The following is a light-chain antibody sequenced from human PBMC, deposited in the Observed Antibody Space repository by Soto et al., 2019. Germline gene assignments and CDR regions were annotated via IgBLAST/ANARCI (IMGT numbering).Light chain of an antibody. V-gene: IGKV4-1*01. Sequence: DSLMTQSPDSLAVSLGEMATINCKSSQSVLYSSNNKNYLAWYQQKPGKAPKLLIYDASSLESGVPSRFSGSGSGTEFTLTISSLQPDDFATYYCQQYNSYSWTFGQGTKVDI. J-gene: IGKJ1*01. CDR1: QSVLYSSNNKNY. CDR2: DAS. CDR3: QQYNSYSWT.